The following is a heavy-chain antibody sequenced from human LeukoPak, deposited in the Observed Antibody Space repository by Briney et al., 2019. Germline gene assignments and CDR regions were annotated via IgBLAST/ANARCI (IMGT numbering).Heavy chain of an antibody. CDR1: GGSISTYI. D-gene: IGHD3-22*01. V-gene: IGHV4-4*07. CDR2: ISDSGST. Sequence: SETLSLTCTVSGGSISTYIWSWIRQTAGKGLEWIGRISDSGSTRYNPSLKSRLTMSVDTSKNQFSLKLDSVTAADTAVYLCAKRDTSGSYYFDYWGQGTLVTVSS. J-gene: IGHJ4*02. CDR3: AKRDTSGSYYFDY.